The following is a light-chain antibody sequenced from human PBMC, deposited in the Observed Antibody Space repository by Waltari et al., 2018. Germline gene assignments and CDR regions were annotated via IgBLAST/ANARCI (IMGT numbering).Light chain of an antibody. J-gene: IGLJ2*01. CDR1: SSYAGSHHL. CDR2: EVS. Sequence: QSALTQPASVSGSPGQSITISRTGTSSYAGSHHLVSRYQQHPGKAPKLMIYEVSKWPSGVSNRFSGSKSGNTASLTISGLQAEDEADYYCCSYAGSSTLLFGGGTKVTVL. V-gene: IGLV2-23*01. CDR3: CSYAGSSTLL.